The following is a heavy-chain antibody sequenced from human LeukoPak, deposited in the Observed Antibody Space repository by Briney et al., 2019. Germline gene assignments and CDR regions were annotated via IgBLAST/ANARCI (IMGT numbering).Heavy chain of an antibody. CDR3: ARARCGGDCYSYYFDY. V-gene: IGHV1-18*01. CDR2: ISAYNGNT. D-gene: IGHD2-21*02. CDR1: GYTFTSYG. Sequence: ASVKLSCNASGYTFTSYGNSWVRQAPGQGIEWMGWISAYNGNTNYAQKFQGRVTMTTDTSTSTDYMELRSLRSDDSAVYYCARARCGGDCYSYYFDYWGQGTLVTVSS. J-gene: IGHJ4*02.